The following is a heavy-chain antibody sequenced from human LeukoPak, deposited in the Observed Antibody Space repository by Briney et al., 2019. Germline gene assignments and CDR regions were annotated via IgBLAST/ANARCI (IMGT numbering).Heavy chain of an antibody. CDR1: GFTFSSYG. J-gene: IGHJ3*02. V-gene: IGHV3-30*02. CDR2: IRYDGSNK. Sequence: GGSLRLSCAASGFTFSSYGMHWVRQAPGKGLEWVAFIRYDGSNKYYADSVKGRFTISRDNSKNTLYLQMNSLRAEDTAVYYCARDETAYSSGWYAAGAFDIWGQGTMVTVSS. D-gene: IGHD6-19*01. CDR3: ARDETAYSSGWYAAGAFDI.